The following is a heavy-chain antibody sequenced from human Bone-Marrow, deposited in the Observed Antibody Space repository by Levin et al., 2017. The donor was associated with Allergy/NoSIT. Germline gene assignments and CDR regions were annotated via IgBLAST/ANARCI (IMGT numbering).Heavy chain of an antibody. J-gene: IGHJ4*02. CDR3: ARDLGVPAAIDY. V-gene: IGHV3-74*01. CDR2: INSDGSST. CDR1: GFTFSSYW. Sequence: GESLKISCAASGFTFSSYWMHWVRQAPGKGLVWVSRINSDGSSTSYADSVKGRFTISRDNAKNTLYLQMNSLRAEDTAVYYCARDLGVPAAIDYWGQGTLVTVSS. D-gene: IGHD2-2*01.